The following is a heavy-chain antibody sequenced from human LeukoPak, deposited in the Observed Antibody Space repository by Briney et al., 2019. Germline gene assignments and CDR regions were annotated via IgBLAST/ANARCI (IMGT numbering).Heavy chain of an antibody. CDR3: TKDRGIVVVPAAMQVDY. J-gene: IGHJ4*02. CDR1: GFTFTSYG. Sequence: GMSLRLSCVASGFTFTSYGMHWVRQAPGKGLEWMAVISYDGSNKYYADSVKGRFTISRDNSKNTLYLQMNSLRAEDTAVYYCTKDRGIVVVPAAMQVDYWGQGTLVTVSS. V-gene: IGHV3-30*18. D-gene: IGHD2-2*01. CDR2: ISYDGSNK.